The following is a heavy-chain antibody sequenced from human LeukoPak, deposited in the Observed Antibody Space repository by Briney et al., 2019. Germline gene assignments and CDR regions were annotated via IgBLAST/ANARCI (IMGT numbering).Heavy chain of an antibody. D-gene: IGHD2-21*02. J-gene: IGHJ6*02. CDR1: GFTFSDYW. CDR3: ARCENDVVVETAMIVGYYYGMDV. V-gene: IGHV3-74*01. CDR2: INADGSST. Sequence: PGGSLRLSCAASGFTFSDYWMHWVRQVPGKGLVWVSRINADGSSTTYADSVKGRFTISRDNAKNTLYLQMNSLRAEDTAVYYCARCENDVVVETAMIVGYYYGMDVWGQGTTVTVSS.